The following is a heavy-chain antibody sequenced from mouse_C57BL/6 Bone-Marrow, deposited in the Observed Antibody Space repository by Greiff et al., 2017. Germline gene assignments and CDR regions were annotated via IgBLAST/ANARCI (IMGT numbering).Heavy chain of an antibody. V-gene: IGHV2-9-1*01. D-gene: IGHD2-3*01. J-gene: IGHJ2*01. Sequence: VQLMESGPGLVAPSQSLSITCTVSGFSLTSYAISWVRQPPGKGLEWLGVIWTGGGTNYNSALNSRLSIRKDNSKSQAFLKMTSLQTDDTARYYCARIYDGYYEGYFDYWGQGTTLTVSS. CDR1: GFSLTSYA. CDR3: ARIYDGYYEGYFDY. CDR2: IWTGGGT.